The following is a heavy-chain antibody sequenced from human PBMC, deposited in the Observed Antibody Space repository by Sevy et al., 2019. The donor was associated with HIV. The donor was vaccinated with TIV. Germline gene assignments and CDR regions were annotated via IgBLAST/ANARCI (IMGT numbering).Heavy chain of an antibody. V-gene: IGHV3-30*18. Sequence: GGSLRLSCAASGFTFSSYGMHWVRQAPGKGLEWVAIISFDGTKKYYADSVEGRFTISRDNSRNTLYLQMNSLRTDDTAVYYCAKEGYDSSGSSYFDNWGQGTKVTVSS. J-gene: IGHJ4*02. CDR1: GFTFSSYG. CDR3: AKEGYDSSGSSYFDN. D-gene: IGHD3-22*01. CDR2: ISFDGTKK.